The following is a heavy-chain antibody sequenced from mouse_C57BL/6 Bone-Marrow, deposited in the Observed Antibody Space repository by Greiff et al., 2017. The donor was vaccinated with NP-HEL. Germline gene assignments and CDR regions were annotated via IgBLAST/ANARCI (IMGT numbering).Heavy chain of an antibody. D-gene: IGHD1-1*01. V-gene: IGHV5-15*01. J-gene: IGHJ4*01. CDR2: ISNLAYSI. CDR1: GFTFSDYG. Sequence: EVMLVESGGGLVQPGGSLKLPCAASGFTFSDYGMAWVRQAPRKGPEWVAFISNLAYSIYYADTVTGRFTISRENAKNTLYLEMSSLRSEDTAMYYCARQLLRYGTVDYWGQGTSVTVSS. CDR3: ARQLLRYGTVDY.